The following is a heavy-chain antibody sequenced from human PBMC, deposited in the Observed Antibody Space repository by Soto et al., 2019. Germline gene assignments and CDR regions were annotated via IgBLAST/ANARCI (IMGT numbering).Heavy chain of an antibody. D-gene: IGHD4-17*01. Sequence: ASVRVSCKASGYTCTSYYIHRVRLAPGQGLEWMGIINPSGGSTSYAQKFQGRVTMTRDTSTSTVYMELSSLRSEDTAVYYCARDVEDGDYGMDIWGQGTTVTV. CDR3: ARDVEDGDYGMDI. V-gene: IGHV1-46*01. J-gene: IGHJ6*02. CDR2: INPSGGST. CDR1: GYTCTSYY.